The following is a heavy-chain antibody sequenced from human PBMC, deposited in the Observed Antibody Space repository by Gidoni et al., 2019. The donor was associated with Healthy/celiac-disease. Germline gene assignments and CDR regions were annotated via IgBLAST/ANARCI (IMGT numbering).Heavy chain of an antibody. D-gene: IGHD6-19*01. V-gene: IGHV1-2*02. J-gene: IGHJ4*02. CDR1: GYTFTGYY. CDR2: INPNSGGT. CDR3: ARVPRLARSGWQTSYFDY. Sequence: QVQLVQSGAEVKKPGASVKVSCKASGYTFTGYYMHWVRQAPGQGLEWMGWINPNSGGTNYAQKFQGRVTMTRDTSISTAYMELSRLRSDDTAVYYCARVPRLARSGWQTSYFDYWGQGTLVTVSS.